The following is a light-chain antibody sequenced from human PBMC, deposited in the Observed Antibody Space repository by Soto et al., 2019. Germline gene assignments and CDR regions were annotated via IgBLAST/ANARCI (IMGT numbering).Light chain of an antibody. CDR1: ESISTW. Sequence: DIQMTQSPSTLSASVGDRVTITCRASESISTWLAWYQQKPGKAPNLLISKASTLESGVPSRFGGRGSGTEFTLAIRSLHPDDFATYYCQQYTNYFTFGPGTRVDIK. V-gene: IGKV1-5*03. J-gene: IGKJ3*01. CDR3: QQYTNYFT. CDR2: KAS.